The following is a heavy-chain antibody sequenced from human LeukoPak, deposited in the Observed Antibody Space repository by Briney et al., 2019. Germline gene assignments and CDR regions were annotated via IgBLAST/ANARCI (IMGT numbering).Heavy chain of an antibody. V-gene: IGHV3-64D*06. J-gene: IGHJ3*02. D-gene: IGHD3-3*01. Sequence: GGSLRLSCSASGFTFSSYAMHWVRQAPGKGLEYVSAISSNGGSTYYADSVKGGFTISRDNSKNTLYLQMSSLRAEDTAVYYCVKRGYYDFWSGKGPDAFDIWGQGTMVTVSS. CDR1: GFTFSSYA. CDR3: VKRGYYDFWSGKGPDAFDI. CDR2: ISSNGGST.